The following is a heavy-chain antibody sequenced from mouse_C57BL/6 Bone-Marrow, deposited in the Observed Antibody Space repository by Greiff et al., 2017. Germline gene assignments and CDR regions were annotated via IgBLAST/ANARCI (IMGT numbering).Heavy chain of an antibody. D-gene: IGHD1-3*01. J-gene: IGHJ3*01. CDR3: RSSAWFAY. Sequence: EVQLQQSGAELVRPGASVKLSCTASGFNIKDDYMHWVKQRPEQGLEWIGWIDPENGDTESASKFQGKATITADTSSNTAYLQLSSLTSEDTAVYYCRSSAWFAYWGQGTLVTVSA. CDR2: IDPENGDT. CDR1: GFNIKDDY. V-gene: IGHV14-4*01.